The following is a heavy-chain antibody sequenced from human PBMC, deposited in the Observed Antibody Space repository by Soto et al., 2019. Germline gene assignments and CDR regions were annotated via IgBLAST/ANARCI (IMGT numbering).Heavy chain of an antibody. D-gene: IGHD5-18*01. Sequence: ASVKVSCKTSGYTFTGHYIHWVRQAPGQGLEWMGWINPNTGEISYAEKFQGRVIMTRDTSISTAYMELSRLRSDDAAVYYCARGYTYGSFDSWAQGTLDTVSS. J-gene: IGHJ4*02. CDR1: GYTFTGHY. CDR2: INPNTGEI. CDR3: ARGYTYGSFDS. V-gene: IGHV1-2*02.